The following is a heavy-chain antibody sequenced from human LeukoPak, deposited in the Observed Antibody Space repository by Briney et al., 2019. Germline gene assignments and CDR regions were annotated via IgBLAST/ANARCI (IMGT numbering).Heavy chain of an antibody. Sequence: PSETLSLTCTVSGGSISSSSYYWGWIRQPPGKGLEWIGSIYYSGSTYYNPSLKSRVTISVDTSKNQFSLELSSVTAADTAVYYCARVGYYSDSGGSQFRYFDYWGQGTLVTVSS. CDR1: GGSISSSSYY. D-gene: IGHD3-22*01. CDR3: ARVGYYSDSGGSQFRYFDY. J-gene: IGHJ4*02. V-gene: IGHV4-39*07. CDR2: IYYSGST.